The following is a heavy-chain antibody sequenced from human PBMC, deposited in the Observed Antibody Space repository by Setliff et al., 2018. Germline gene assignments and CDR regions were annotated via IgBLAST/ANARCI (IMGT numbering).Heavy chain of an antibody. CDR1: GGSISSSSYY. CDR3: ARAPRYFDSTGSYFDG. D-gene: IGHD3-22*01. V-gene: IGHV4-39*07. J-gene: IGHJ4*02. CDR2: IYYSGST. Sequence: PSETLSLTCTVSGGSISSSSYYWGWIRQPPGKGLEWIGNIYYSGSTYYNPSLKSRVTISIDPSKNQFSLKLSSVTAADTAVYYCARAPRYFDSTGSYFDGWGQGTPVTVSS.